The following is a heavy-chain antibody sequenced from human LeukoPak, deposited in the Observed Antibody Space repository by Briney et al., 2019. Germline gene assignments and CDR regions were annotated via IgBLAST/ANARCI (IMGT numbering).Heavy chain of an antibody. D-gene: IGHD4-17*01. J-gene: IGHJ6*02. V-gene: IGHV3-23*01. CDR3: AKEGGDYGGLPYYGMDV. CDR1: GLTFSSYA. Sequence: PGGSLRLSCAASGLTFSSYAMSWVRQAPGKGLEWVSAISGSGGSTYYADSVKGRFTISRDNSKNTLYLQMNSLRAEDTAVYYCAKEGGDYGGLPYYGMDVWGQGTTVTVSS. CDR2: ISGSGGST.